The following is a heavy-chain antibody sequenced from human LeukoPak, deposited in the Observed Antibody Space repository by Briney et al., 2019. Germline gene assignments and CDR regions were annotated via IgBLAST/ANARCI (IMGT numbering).Heavy chain of an antibody. CDR1: GFIFTNYF. D-gene: IGHD3-3*01. J-gene: IGHJ4*02. CDR3: ATDRGWRTSGYYLYYFEY. V-gene: IGHV3-7*01. CDR2: IKHDGGEK. Sequence: GGSLRLSCAASGFIFTNYFMSWVRQAPGKGLEWVASIKHDGGEKYYVDSVRGRFTISRDNTMNSLYLQMSSLRAEDTAVYYCATDRGWRTSGYYLYYFEYWGQGTLVTYSS.